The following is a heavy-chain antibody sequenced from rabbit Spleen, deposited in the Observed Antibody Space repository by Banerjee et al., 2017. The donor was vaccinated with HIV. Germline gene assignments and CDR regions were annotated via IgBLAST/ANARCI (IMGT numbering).Heavy chain of an antibody. CDR1: GFTISSSYW. Sequence: QSLEESGGDLVKPGASLTLTCKASGFTISSSYWICWVRQAPGKGLEWIACIDSGSSGFTYFATWAKGRFTISKASSTTVTLQMTSLTAADTATYFCARDTGSSFSSYGMDLWGPGTLVTVS. CDR2: IDSGSSGFT. CDR3: ARDTGSSFSSYGMDL. D-gene: IGHD8-1*01. J-gene: IGHJ6*01. V-gene: IGHV1S40*01.